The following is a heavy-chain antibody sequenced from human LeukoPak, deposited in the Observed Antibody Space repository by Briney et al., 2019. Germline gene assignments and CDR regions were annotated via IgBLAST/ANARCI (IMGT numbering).Heavy chain of an antibody. D-gene: IGHD3-3*01. CDR2: IYYSGST. CDR1: GGSISSYY. Sequence: SETLSLTCTVSGGSISSYYWSLIRQPPGKGLEWIGYIYYSGSTNYNPSLKSRVTISVDTSKNQFSLKLSSVTAADTAVYYCARHMGYDFWSGYSDYYYYYGMDVWGQGTTVTVSS. J-gene: IGHJ6*02. CDR3: ARHMGYDFWSGYSDYYYYYGMDV. V-gene: IGHV4-59*08.